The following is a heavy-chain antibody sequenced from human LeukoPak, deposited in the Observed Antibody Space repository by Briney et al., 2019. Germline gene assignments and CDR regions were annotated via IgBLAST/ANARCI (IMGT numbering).Heavy chain of an antibody. Sequence: SETLSLTCAVYGGSFSGYYWSWIRQPPGKGLEWIGEINHSGSTNYNPSLKSRVTISVDTSKNQFSLKLSSVTAADTAVYYCARSSGWYVGHYFDYWGQGTLVTLSS. J-gene: IGHJ4*02. CDR2: INHSGST. V-gene: IGHV4-34*01. CDR3: ARSSGWYVGHYFDY. CDR1: GGSFSGYY. D-gene: IGHD6-19*01.